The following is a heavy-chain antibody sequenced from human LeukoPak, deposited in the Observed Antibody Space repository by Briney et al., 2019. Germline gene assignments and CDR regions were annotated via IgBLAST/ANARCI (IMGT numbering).Heavy chain of an antibody. CDR2: IKSKTDGGTT. Sequence: PGGSLRLSCAASGFTFSSYAMSWVRQAPGKGLEWVGRIKSKTDGGTTDYAAPVKGRFTISRDDSKNTLYLQMNSLKTEDTAVYYCTTAYLIFGVVRLYYYMDVWGKGTTVTVSS. CDR3: TTAYLIFGVVRLYYYMDV. V-gene: IGHV3-15*01. D-gene: IGHD3-3*01. CDR1: GFTFSSYA. J-gene: IGHJ6*03.